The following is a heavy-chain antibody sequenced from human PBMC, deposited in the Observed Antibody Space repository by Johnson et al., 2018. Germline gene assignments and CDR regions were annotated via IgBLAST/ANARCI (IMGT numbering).Heavy chain of an antibody. Sequence: VQLQESGGGLVQPGGSXRLSCAASGFAFNIYSMNWVRLAPGKGLEWVSYMTSDERTIHYADSVKGRFTIFRDNVRKLVFLQMNRLRREDTAVYCGVRSVSWYFDLWGRGTLVTVSS. CDR2: MTSDERTI. J-gene: IGHJ2*01. CDR3: VRSVSWYFDL. CDR1: GFAFNIYS. V-gene: IGHV3-48*01.